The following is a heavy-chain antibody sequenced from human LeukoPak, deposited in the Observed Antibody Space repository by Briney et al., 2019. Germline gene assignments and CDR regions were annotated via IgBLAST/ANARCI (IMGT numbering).Heavy chain of an antibody. CDR2: IYYSGST. Sequence: PSETLSLTCTVSGGSISSYYWSWIRQPPGKGLEWIGYIYYSGSTNYNPSLKSRVTISVDTSKNQFSLKLSSVTAADTAVYYCAKTTVPQEWGQGTLVTVSS. D-gene: IGHD4-17*01. J-gene: IGHJ4*02. CDR1: GGSISSYY. CDR3: AKTTVPQE. V-gene: IGHV4-59*01.